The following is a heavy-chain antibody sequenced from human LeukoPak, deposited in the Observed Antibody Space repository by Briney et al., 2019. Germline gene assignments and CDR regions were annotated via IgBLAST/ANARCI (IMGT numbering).Heavy chain of an antibody. CDR2: ISWNSGSI. D-gene: IGHD3-3*01. CDR1: GFTFDDYA. V-gene: IGHV3-9*01. Sequence: GGSLRLSCAASGFTFDDYAMHWVRHAPGKGLEWVSGISWNSGSIVYADSVKGRFTISRDNAKNSLYLQMNSQRAEDTALYYCAKDTDFRVARLDYFDYWGQGTLVTVSS. CDR3: AKDTDFRVARLDYFDY. J-gene: IGHJ4*02.